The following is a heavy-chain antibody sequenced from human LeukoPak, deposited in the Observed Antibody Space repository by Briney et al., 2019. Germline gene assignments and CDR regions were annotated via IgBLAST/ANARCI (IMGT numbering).Heavy chain of an antibody. D-gene: IGHD6-13*01. V-gene: IGHV4-30-4*01. CDR3: ARGRTTVAGIFEH. Sequence: SETLSLTCSVSGGSISRSDHYWSWIRQPPGKGLEWIGNIYYNGITYYNPSLKSRVTMSVDTSQNQFSLKLSSVTATDTAVYYCARGRTTVAGIFEHWGQGTLVTVSS. J-gene: IGHJ4*02. CDR2: IYYNGIT. CDR1: GGSISRSDHY.